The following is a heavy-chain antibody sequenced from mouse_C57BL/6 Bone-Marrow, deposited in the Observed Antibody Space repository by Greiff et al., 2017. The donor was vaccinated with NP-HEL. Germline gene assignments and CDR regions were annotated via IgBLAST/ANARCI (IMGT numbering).Heavy chain of an antibody. CDR1: GFTFSDYG. D-gene: IGHD1-1*01. CDR3: ARLTTVVENYAMDY. V-gene: IGHV5-17*01. Sequence: DVMLVESGGGLVKPGGSLKLSCAASGFTFSDYGMHWVRQAPEKGLEWVAYISSGSSTIYYADTVKGRFTISRDNAKNTLFLQMTSLRSEDTAMYYCARLTTVVENYAMDYWGQGTSVTVSS. J-gene: IGHJ4*01. CDR2: ISSGSSTI.